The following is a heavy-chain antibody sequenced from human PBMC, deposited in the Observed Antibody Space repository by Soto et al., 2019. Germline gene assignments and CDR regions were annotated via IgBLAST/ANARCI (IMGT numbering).Heavy chain of an antibody. D-gene: IGHD5-18*01. CDR1: GFVFSDAW. J-gene: IGHJ4*02. CDR2: IRSNTAGGTG. Sequence: ESGVGLVKPGGSITLSCVASGFVFSDAWMSWVRQAPGKGLERIARIRSNTAGGTGEYAAPVKGRFSISRDDSKKTLYLQMNSLKIEDTAVYYCTADDAIQLWSPADYWCQGTLVTVSS. V-gene: IGHV3-15*01. CDR3: TADDAIQLWSPADY.